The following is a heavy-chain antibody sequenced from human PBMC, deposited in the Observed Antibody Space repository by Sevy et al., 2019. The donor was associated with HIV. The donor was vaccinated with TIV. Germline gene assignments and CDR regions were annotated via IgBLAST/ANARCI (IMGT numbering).Heavy chain of an antibody. D-gene: IGHD3-9*01. CDR3: VRTAGLTGSYEY. CDR2: ISFNGNNE. Sequence: GGSLRLSCAASGFTFTNFPMNWVRQAPGRGLEWVAIISFNGNNEFYADSVKGRFTISRDNSKSTLYLQMNSLGREDTAVYYCVRTAGLTGSYEYWGQGTQVTVSS. V-gene: IGHV3-30-3*01. J-gene: IGHJ4*02. CDR1: GFTFTNFP.